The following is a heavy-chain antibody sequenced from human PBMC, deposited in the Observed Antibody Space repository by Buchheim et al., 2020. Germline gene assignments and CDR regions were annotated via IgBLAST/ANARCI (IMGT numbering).Heavy chain of an antibody. D-gene: IGHD6-19*01. J-gene: IGHJ4*02. CDR2: ISYDGSNK. V-gene: IGHV3-30*19. Sequence: QVQLVESGGGVVQPGRSLRLSCAASGFTFSSYGMHWVRQAPGKGLEWVAVISYDGSNKYYADSVKGRFTISRDNSKNTLYLQMNSLRAEDTAVYYCARDLYSSGWYLDYWGQGTL. CDR1: GFTFSSYG. CDR3: ARDLYSSGWYLDY.